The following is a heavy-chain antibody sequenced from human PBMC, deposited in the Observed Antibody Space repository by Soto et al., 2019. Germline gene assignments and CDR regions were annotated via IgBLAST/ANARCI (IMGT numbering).Heavy chain of an antibody. Sequence: EVQLLESGGGGVQPGGSLRLSCAASGFIFSDYAMTWVRQTPGKGLEWVSAITSSGSSTYFADSLKGRITISRDNSKNTLSLRMDSLRVEDTAIYYCAKGVEGYGVSSFDSWGQGALVTVSS. D-gene: IGHD5-12*01. CDR1: GFIFSDYA. V-gene: IGHV3-23*01. CDR3: AKGVEGYGVSSFDS. CDR2: ITSSGSST. J-gene: IGHJ4*02.